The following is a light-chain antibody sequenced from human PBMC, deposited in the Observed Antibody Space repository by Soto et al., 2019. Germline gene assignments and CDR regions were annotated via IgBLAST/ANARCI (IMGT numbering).Light chain of an antibody. CDR3: QQYGSSPPYT. CDR1: QSVSSSY. J-gene: IGKJ2*01. CDR2: GAS. V-gene: IGKV3-20*01. Sequence: EIVLTQSPGTLSLSPGERATLSCRASQSVSSSYLAWYQQKPGQAPRLLIYGASSRATGIPDRFSGSGSATDFTLTISRLEPEDFAVYYCQQYGSSPPYTFGQGTKLESK.